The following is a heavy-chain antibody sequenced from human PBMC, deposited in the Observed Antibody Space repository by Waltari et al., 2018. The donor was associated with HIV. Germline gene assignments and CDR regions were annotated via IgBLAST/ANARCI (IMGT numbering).Heavy chain of an antibody. D-gene: IGHD1-26*01. CDR2: IYSAGNT. V-gene: IGHV4-39*02. J-gene: IGHJ2*01. CDR3: SRLILGTTSRYFAA. Sequence: QVQLQESGPGLVKPSETLSLVCSVSVGSIKNPAHYWAWIRQPPGKGFEWIGTIYSAGNTSYKTSYHSSLQSRITISADTSKNHFSLRLASVTAADTAVYFWSRLILGTTSRYFAAWGRGTLVTVSS. CDR1: VGSIKNPAHY.